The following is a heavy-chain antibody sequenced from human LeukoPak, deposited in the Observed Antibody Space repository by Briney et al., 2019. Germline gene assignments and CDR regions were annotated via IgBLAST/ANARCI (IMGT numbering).Heavy chain of an antibody. V-gene: IGHV3-21*01. D-gene: IGHD2-15*01. Sequence: PGGSLRLSCAASGFTFSSYSMNWVRQAPGKGLEWVSSISSSSSYIYYADSVKGRFTISRDNAKNSVYLQMNSLRAEDTAVYYCARVGVAATQGNDYWGQGTLVTVSS. CDR1: GFTFSSYS. CDR3: ARVGVAATQGNDY. J-gene: IGHJ4*02. CDR2: ISSSSSYI.